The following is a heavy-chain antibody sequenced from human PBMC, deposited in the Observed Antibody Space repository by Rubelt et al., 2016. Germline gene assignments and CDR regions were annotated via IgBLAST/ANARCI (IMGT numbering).Heavy chain of an antibody. J-gene: IGHJ4*02. Sequence: YYSGSTYYNPSLKSRVTISVDTSKNQFSLKLSSVTAADTAVYYCARQQYQLLIDYWGQGTLVTVSS. V-gene: IGHV4-30-4*07. CDR2: YYSGST. CDR3: ARQQYQLLIDY. D-gene: IGHD2-2*01.